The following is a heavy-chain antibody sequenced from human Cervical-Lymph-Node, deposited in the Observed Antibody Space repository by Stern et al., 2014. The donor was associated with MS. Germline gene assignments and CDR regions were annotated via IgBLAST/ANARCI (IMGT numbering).Heavy chain of an antibody. D-gene: IGHD2-8*02. Sequence: VQLMQSGGGLIQPGGSLRLSCAASGFTVSSNYISWVRQAPGKGLEWVSVIYSGGSTYYEDSVEGRFTISRDNSKNTLYLQMNSLRAEETAVYYCESLVIPSHFDYWGQGTLVTVSS. J-gene: IGHJ4*02. CDR1: GFTVSSNY. CDR3: ESLVIPSHFDY. CDR2: IYSGGST. V-gene: IGHV3-53*01.